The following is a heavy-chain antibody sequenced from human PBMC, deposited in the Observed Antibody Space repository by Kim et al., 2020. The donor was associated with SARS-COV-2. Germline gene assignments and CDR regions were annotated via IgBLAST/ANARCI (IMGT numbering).Heavy chain of an antibody. J-gene: IGHJ4*02. Sequence: NNHNPSHKSRVTIAVNTSKNQFSLKLSYVTAADTAVYYLARGARQATFDYWGQGTLVTVSS. V-gene: IGHV4-30-2*04. CDR3: ARGARQATFDY. D-gene: IGHD2-15*01. CDR2: N.